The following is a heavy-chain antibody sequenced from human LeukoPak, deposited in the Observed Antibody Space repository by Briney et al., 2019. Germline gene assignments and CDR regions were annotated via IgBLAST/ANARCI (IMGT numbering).Heavy chain of an antibody. D-gene: IGHD6-13*01. Sequence: ASVKVSCKASGYTFTSYVMNWVRQAPGQGLEWMGWINTNTGNPTYAQGFTGRFVFSLDTSVSTAYLQISSLKAEDTAVYYCARSLPGIAAAGTGTDYWGQGTLVTVSS. CDR1: GYTFTSYV. CDR2: INTNTGNP. J-gene: IGHJ4*02. CDR3: ARSLPGIAAAGTGTDY. V-gene: IGHV7-4-1*02.